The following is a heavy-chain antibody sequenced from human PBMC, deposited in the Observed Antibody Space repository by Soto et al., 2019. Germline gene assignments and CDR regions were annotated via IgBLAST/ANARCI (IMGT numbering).Heavy chain of an antibody. D-gene: IGHD3-3*01. V-gene: IGHV3-30*18. Sequence: QVQLVESGGGVVQPGTSLRLSCAASGFAFSTFGMHWVRQAPGKGLEWVVVISYDGNNQNYADSVKGRLTISRDNSNNMLYLQMNSLRHEDTALYYCAKGRTVFGVVPYYFDFWGQGTLVTVSS. CDR3: AKGRTVFGVVPYYFDF. CDR1: GFAFSTFG. CDR2: ISYDGNNQ. J-gene: IGHJ4*02.